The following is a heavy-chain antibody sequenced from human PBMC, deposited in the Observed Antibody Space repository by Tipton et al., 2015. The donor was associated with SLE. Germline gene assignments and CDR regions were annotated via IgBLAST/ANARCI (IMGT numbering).Heavy chain of an antibody. CDR1: GGSISISSYY. J-gene: IGHJ6*02. CDR3: ARGYGMDV. CDR2: IFYSGSI. Sequence: LRLSCSVSGGSISISSYYWGWIRQPPGKGLEWIGNIFYSGSISYTPSLKSRVTISVDTSKNQFSLKLSSVTAADTAVYYCARGYGMDVWGQGTTVTVSS. V-gene: IGHV4-39*07.